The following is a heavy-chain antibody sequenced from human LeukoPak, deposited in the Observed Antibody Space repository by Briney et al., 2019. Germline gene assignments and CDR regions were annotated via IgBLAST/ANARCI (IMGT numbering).Heavy chain of an antibody. V-gene: IGHV3-21*01. CDR2: ISSSSSYI. Sequence: PGGSLRLSCAASGFTFSSYSMNWVRQAPGKGLEWVSSISSSSSYIYYADSVKGRFTISRDNAKNSLYLQMNGLRAEDTAVYYCAREGRQVVAAAIFAWFKGTYYYYYMDGWGKGTTVTVSS. J-gene: IGHJ6*03. CDR1: GFTFSSYS. D-gene: IGHD2-2*01. CDR3: AREGRQVVAAAIFAWFKGTYYYYYMDG.